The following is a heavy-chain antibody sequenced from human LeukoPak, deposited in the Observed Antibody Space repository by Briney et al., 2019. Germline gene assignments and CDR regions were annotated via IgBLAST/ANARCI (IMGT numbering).Heavy chain of an antibody. Sequence: GTSLRLSCAASGFPFSDYGMYWVRQAPGKGLEWLAVISHDGSNKHYADSVKGRITISRDNSMNTLFLHMNSLRAEDTAVYSCAKGYYGSGSYGWFDYWGQGTLVTVSS. CDR3: AKGYYGSGSYGWFDY. CDR1: GFPFSDYG. J-gene: IGHJ4*02. V-gene: IGHV3-30*18. CDR2: ISHDGSNK. D-gene: IGHD3-10*01.